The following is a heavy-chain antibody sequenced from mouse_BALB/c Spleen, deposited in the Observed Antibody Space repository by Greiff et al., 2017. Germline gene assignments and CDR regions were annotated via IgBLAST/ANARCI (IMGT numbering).Heavy chain of an antibody. V-gene: IGHV1-4*01. Sequence: QVQLKESGAELARPGASVKMSCKASGYTFTSYTMHWVKQRPGQGLEWIGYINPSSGYTNYNQKFKDKATLTADKSSSTAYMQLSSLTSEDSAVYYCARWGTVVFDYWGQGTTLTVSS. CDR3: ARWGTVVFDY. J-gene: IGHJ2*01. D-gene: IGHD1-1*01. CDR2: INPSSGYT. CDR1: GYTFTSYT.